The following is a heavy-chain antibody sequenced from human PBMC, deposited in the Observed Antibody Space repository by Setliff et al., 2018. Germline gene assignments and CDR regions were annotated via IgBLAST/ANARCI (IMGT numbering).Heavy chain of an antibody. CDR1: GGTFSSYV. CDR3: ARRFSSGNYNNLGY. CDR2: IIPMFGT. J-gene: IGHJ4*02. V-gene: IGHV1-69*13. Sequence: SVKVSCKASGGTFSSYVISWVREAPGQGLEWMGGIIPMFGTNYAQKFQGRVTITADESTSTANMELRSLTSDDTAVYYCARRFSSGNYNNLGYWGQGALVTVSS. D-gene: IGHD3-10*01.